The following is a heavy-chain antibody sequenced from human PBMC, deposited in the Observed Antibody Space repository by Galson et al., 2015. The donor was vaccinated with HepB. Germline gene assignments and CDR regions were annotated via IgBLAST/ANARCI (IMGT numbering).Heavy chain of an antibody. J-gene: IGHJ4*02. V-gene: IGHV3-11*06. CDR3: ARVADVDYGDHSHFDF. Sequence: SLRLSCAASGFIFSDYYMSWIRQAPGKGLEWVSYISHSTLYTNYADSVKGRITIARDNAMNSLYLQLNSLRAEDTAVYYCARVADVDYGDHSHFDFWGQGTLVTVSS. CDR1: GFIFSDYY. CDR2: ISHSTLYT. D-gene: IGHD4-17*01.